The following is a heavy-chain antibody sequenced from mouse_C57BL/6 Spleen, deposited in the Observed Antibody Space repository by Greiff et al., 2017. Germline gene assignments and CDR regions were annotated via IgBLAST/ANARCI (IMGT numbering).Heavy chain of an antibody. D-gene: IGHD2-12*01. CDR1: GYTFTSYW. V-gene: IGHV1-74*01. Sequence: QVQLQQPGAELVKPGASVKVSCKASGYTFTSYWMHWVKQRPGQGLEWIGRIHPSDSDTNYNQKFKGKATLTVDKSSSTAYMQLSSLTTEDSAVXYCAIYVTTRADGSMDYWGQGTSVTVSA. CDR3: AIYVTTRADGSMDY. J-gene: IGHJ4*01. CDR2: IHPSDSDT.